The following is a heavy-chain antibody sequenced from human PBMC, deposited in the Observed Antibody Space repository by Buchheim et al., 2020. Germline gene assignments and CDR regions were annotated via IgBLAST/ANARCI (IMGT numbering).Heavy chain of an antibody. D-gene: IGHD4-11*01. CDR2: INPNSGGT. Sequence: QVQLVQSGAEVKKPGASVMVSCKASGYTFSGYYMHWVRQAPEQGLEWMGWINPNSGGTKYALRFQGRVTMTRDTSISTAYMELRGLISDDTAVYYCARDRDYSKFGYYYYGMDVWGQGTT. CDR1: GYTFSGYY. CDR3: ARDRDYSKFGYYYYGMDV. V-gene: IGHV1-2*02. J-gene: IGHJ6*02.